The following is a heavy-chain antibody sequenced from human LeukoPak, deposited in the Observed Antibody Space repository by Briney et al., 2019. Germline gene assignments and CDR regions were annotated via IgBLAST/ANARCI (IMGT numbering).Heavy chain of an antibody. D-gene: IGHD2-2*02. J-gene: IGHJ4*02. CDR3: ATAGYCSSTSCYTGDY. V-gene: IGHV1-69*04. CDR1: GGTFSSYA. CDR2: IIPILGIA. Sequence: SVKVSCKASGGTFSSYAISWVRQAPGQGLEWMGRIIPILGIAIYAQKFQGRVTMTEDTSTDTAYMELSSLRSEDTAVYYCATAGYCSSTSCYTGDYWGQGTLVTVSS.